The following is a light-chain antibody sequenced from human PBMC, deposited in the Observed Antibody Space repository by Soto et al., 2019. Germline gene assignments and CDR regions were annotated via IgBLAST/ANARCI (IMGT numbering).Light chain of an antibody. J-gene: IGLJ1*01. Sequence: QSVLTQPRSVSGSPGQSVTISCTGTSSDVGGYNYVSCYQHHPGKAPKLMIYDVDKRPSGVPGRLSGSKSGNTASLTISGLQAEDEADYYCCSYAGSYPFVFGTGTKVTVL. CDR2: DVD. CDR1: SSDVGGYNY. CDR3: CSYAGSYPFV. V-gene: IGLV2-11*01.